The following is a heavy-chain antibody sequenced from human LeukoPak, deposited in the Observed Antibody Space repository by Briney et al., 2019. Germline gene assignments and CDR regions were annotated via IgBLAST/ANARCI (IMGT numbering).Heavy chain of an antibody. V-gene: IGHV3-7*03. D-gene: IGHD6-19*01. CDR1: GFYFRDHW. CDR2: IKTDGSET. J-gene: IGHJ4*02. CDR3: VKNDGWFHLAQ. Sequence: GGSLRLSCAASGFYFRDHWMDWVRQAPGKGLEWVGHIKTDGSETYYLDSLKGRISISRDNTDNALYLQMNSLRVEDTAVYYCVKNDGWFHLAQWGQGTLVTVSS.